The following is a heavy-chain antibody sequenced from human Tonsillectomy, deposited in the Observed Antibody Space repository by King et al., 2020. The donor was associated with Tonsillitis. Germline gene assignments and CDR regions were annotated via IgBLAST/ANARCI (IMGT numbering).Heavy chain of an antibody. V-gene: IGHV3-15*01. CDR1: GFTFSSAW. D-gene: IGHD4-17*01. CDR3: TDLDHYGLFDF. CDR2: IKSKAHGGTA. J-gene: IGHJ4*02. Sequence: VQLVESGGGLGKPGGSLRLSCAASGFTFSSAWMNWVRQAPGKGLEWVGRIKSKAHGGTADYAAPVEGRFTISRDDSKKTLSLQMNSLKTEDTAVYYCTDLDHYGLFDFWGRGTLVTVSS.